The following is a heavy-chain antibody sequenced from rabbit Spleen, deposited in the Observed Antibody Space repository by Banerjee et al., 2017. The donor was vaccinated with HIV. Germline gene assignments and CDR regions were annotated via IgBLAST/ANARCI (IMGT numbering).Heavy chain of an antibody. J-gene: IGHJ4*01. Sequence: QEQLVESGGGLVKPEGSLKLSCTASGFSFSNKAVMCWVRQAPGKGLEWIACINAVTGKAVYATWAKGRFTFSKTSSTTVTLQLTSLTAADTATYFCARSASNYGYVNLWGPGTLVTVS. V-gene: IGHV1S45*01. CDR2: INAVTGKA. CDR3: ARSASNYGYVNL. CDR1: GFSFSNKAV. D-gene: IGHD6-1*01.